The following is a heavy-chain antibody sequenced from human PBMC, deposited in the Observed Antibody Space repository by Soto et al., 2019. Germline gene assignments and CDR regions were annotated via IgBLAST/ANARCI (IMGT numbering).Heavy chain of an antibody. CDR1: GFPFSGNW. D-gene: IGHD2-15*01. V-gene: IGHV3-74*01. J-gene: IGHJ5*01. Sequence: EVQLVESGGGLVQPGESLRLSCVASGFPFSGNWIHWVRQAPGKGLLWVSRISGDGSAKRYADSVRGRATISRDNAKNTVSLLMNSMRADDTAVYYCARAIYCKGGSCYIDTWFDYWGQGTLVTVSS. CDR3: ARAIYCKGGSCYIDTWFDY. CDR2: ISGDGSAK.